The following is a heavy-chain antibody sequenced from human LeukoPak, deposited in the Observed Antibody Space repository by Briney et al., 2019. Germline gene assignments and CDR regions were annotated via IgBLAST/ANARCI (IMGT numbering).Heavy chain of an antibody. CDR2: ISWNSGSI. V-gene: IGHV3-9*01. Sequence: GGSLRLSCAASGFTFSSYAMSWVRQTPGKGLEWVSGISWNSGSIGYADSVKGRFTISRDNAKNSLYLQMNSLRAEDTALYYCAKDRHDFWSGYSTNWFDPWGQGTLVTVSS. D-gene: IGHD3-3*01. CDR1: GFTFSSYA. J-gene: IGHJ5*02. CDR3: AKDRHDFWSGYSTNWFDP.